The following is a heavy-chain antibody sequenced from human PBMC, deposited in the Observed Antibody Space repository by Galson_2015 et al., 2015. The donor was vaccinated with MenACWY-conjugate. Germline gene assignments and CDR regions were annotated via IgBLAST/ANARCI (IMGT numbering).Heavy chain of an antibody. V-gene: IGHV1-69*04. CDR3: ARAGTYFNLLSCYCYY. J-gene: IGHJ4*02. CDR1: GGTFSNYA. Sequence: SVKVSCKASGGTFSNYAISWVRQAPGQGLEWMGRIIPMVGRVTYAQKFQGRVTITADTSTKTAYMDLSSLRSDDTAVYYCARAGTYFNLLSCYCYYWGQGTLVTVSS. D-gene: IGHD3-3*01. CDR2: IIPMVGRV.